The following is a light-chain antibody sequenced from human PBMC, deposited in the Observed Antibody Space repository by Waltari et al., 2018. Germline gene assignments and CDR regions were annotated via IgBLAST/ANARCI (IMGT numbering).Light chain of an antibody. CDR2: GNS. CDR3: QSYDSSQSGPVV. Sequence: QSVLTQPPSVSGAPGQRVTIPCPGSSSNIGAGYDVHWYQQLPATAPKLLIYGNSNRPSGVPDRFSGSKSGTSASLAITGLQAEDEADYYCQSYDSSQSGPVVFGGGTKLTVL. J-gene: IGLJ2*01. CDR1: SSNIGAGYD. V-gene: IGLV1-40*01.